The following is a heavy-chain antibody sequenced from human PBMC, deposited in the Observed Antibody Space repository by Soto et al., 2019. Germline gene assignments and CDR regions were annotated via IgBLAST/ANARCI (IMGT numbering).Heavy chain of an antibody. V-gene: IGHV1-2*02. CDR2: INPNSGGT. D-gene: IGHD1-26*01. CDR3: ARDHYIVGATDDAFDI. J-gene: IGHJ3*02. CDR1: GYTFTGYY. Sequence: QVQLVQSGAEVKKPGASVKVSCKASGYTFTGYYMHWVRQAPGQGLEWMGWINPNSGGTNYAQKFQGRVTMTRDTSISTAYMGLSRLRSDDTAVYYCARDHYIVGATDDAFDIWGQGTMVTVSS.